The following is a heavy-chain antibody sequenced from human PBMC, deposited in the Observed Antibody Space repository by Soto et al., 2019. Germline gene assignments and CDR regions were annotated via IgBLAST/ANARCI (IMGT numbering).Heavy chain of an antibody. Sequence: SETLSLTCAVYGGSFSGYYWSWIRQPPGKGLEWIGEINHSGSTNYNPSLKSRVTISVDTSKNQFSLKLSSVTAADTAVYYCARVRDFDWLFPPHGTYYFDYWGQGTLDTVSS. D-gene: IGHD3-9*01. CDR2: INHSGST. V-gene: IGHV4-34*01. CDR3: ARVRDFDWLFPPHGTYYFDY. J-gene: IGHJ4*02. CDR1: GGSFSGYY.